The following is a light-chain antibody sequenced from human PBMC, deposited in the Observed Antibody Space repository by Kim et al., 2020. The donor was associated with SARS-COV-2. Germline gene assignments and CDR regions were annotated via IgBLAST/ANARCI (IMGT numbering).Light chain of an antibody. CDR3: SSYTSTSTWV. Sequence: QSALTQPASVSGSPGQSITISCTGTSSDVGGYNYVSWYQQHPDKAPKLMIYDVNKRPSGLSNRFSGSKSGNTASLTISGLQAEDEADYYCSSYTSTSTWVFGGGTKL. CDR1: SSDVGGYNY. V-gene: IGLV2-14*03. J-gene: IGLJ3*02. CDR2: DVN.